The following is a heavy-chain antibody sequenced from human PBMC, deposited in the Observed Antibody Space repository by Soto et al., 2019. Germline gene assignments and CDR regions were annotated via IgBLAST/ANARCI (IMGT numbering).Heavy chain of an antibody. CDR3: AKAGNAYYYGAGSYGVFDY. J-gene: IGHJ4*02. CDR2: ISWNSDTI. V-gene: IGHV3-9*01. CDR1: GFTFDDHA. D-gene: IGHD3-10*01. Sequence: EVQLVESGGGLVQPGRSLRLSCAASGFTFDDHAMHWVRQAPGMGPEWVSGISWNSDTIGYADSVKGRFTVSRDNAKNSLYLQMNSLRAEDTALYYCAKAGNAYYYGAGSYGVFDYWGQGTLVTVSS.